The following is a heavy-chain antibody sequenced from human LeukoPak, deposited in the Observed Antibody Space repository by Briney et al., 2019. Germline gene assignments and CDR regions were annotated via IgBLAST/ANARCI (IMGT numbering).Heavy chain of an antibody. CDR3: AGFSRIVATIHYFDY. CDR2: IYTSGST. D-gene: IGHD5-12*01. Sequence: SETLSLTCTVSGGSISSYYWSWIRQPAGKGLEWIGRIYTSGSTNYNPSLKSRVTMSVDASKNQFSLKLSSVTAADTAVYYCAGFSRIVATIHYFDYWGQGTLVTVSS. V-gene: IGHV4-4*07. J-gene: IGHJ4*02. CDR1: GGSISSYY.